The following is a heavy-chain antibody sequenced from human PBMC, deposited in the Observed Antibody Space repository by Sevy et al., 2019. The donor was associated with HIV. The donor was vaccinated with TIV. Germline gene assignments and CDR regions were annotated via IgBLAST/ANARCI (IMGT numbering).Heavy chain of an antibody. CDR2: IWYDGSNK. Sequence: GGSLRLSCAASGFTFSSYGMHWVRQAPGKGLEWVAVIWYDGSNKYYADSVKGRFTISRDNSKNTRYLQMNSLRAEDTAVYYCARDLGYGSGKRGVDYWGQGTLVTVSS. V-gene: IGHV3-33*01. D-gene: IGHD3-10*01. CDR1: GFTFSSYG. CDR3: ARDLGYGSGKRGVDY. J-gene: IGHJ4*02.